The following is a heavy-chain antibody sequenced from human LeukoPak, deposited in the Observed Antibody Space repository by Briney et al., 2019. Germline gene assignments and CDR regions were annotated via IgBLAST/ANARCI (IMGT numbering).Heavy chain of an antibody. Sequence: WRSLRLSCAASGFTFSNYGMHWVRQAPGKGLEWVAVLWYDGSNKYYADSVKGRFAISRDNSKNTLYLQMNSLRAEDTAVYYCARDYYDSSGYPSFDPWGQGTLVTVSS. CDR3: ARDYYDSSGYPSFDP. CDR1: GFTFSNYG. J-gene: IGHJ5*02. CDR2: LWYDGSNK. D-gene: IGHD3-22*01. V-gene: IGHV3-33*01.